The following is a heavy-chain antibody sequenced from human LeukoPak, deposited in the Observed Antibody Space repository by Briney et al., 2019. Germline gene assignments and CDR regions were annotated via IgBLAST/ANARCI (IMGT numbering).Heavy chain of an antibody. D-gene: IGHD6-13*01. J-gene: IGHJ4*02. CDR3: ARQNPSSSWSDPGFDY. CDR1: GFTFSSYA. Sequence: GGSLRLSCAASGFTFSSYAMHWVRRAPGKGLEYVSAISSNGGSTYYANSVKGRFTISRDNSKNTLYLQMGSLRAEDMAVYYCARQNPSSSWSDPGFDYWGQGTLVTVSS. V-gene: IGHV3-64*01. CDR2: ISSNGGST.